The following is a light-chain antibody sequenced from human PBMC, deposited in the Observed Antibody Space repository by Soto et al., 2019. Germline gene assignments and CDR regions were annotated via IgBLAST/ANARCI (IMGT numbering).Light chain of an antibody. Sequence: EIMMTQSPATLSVSPGERATFSCRASQSVSSNLAWYQQKAGQAPRLLIYGASARATGIPARFSGSGSGTEFTLSISSLQSEDFAVYHCQQYNNWPPTFGGGTKVDIK. CDR1: QSVSSN. CDR3: QQYNNWPPT. CDR2: GAS. J-gene: IGKJ4*01. V-gene: IGKV3-15*01.